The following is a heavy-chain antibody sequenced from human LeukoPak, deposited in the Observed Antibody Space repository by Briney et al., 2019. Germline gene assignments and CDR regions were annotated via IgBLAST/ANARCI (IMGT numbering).Heavy chain of an antibody. Sequence: GRSLRLSCAASGFTFSSYAMHWVRQAPGKGLEWVAVISYDGSNKYYADSVKGRFTISRDNSKNTLYLQMNSLRAEDTAVYYCARDLAPPFWGDTNYGMDVWGQGTTVTVSS. CDR2: ISYDGSNK. V-gene: IGHV3-30-3*01. CDR3: ARDLAPPFWGDTNYGMDV. D-gene: IGHD3-3*01. CDR1: GFTFSSYA. J-gene: IGHJ6*02.